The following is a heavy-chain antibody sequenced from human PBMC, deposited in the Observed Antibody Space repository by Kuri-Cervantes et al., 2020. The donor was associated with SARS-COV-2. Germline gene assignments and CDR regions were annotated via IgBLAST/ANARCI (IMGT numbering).Heavy chain of an antibody. CDR2: IYYSGST. Sequence: GSLRLSCAVYGGSFSGYYWSWIRQPPGKGLEWIGYIYYSGSTNYNPSLKSRVTISVDTSKNQFSLKLSSVTAADTAVYYCASKVQGVIKVWGQGTLVTVSS. CDR3: ASKVQGVIKV. D-gene: IGHD3-10*01. CDR1: GGSFSGYY. J-gene: IGHJ4*02. V-gene: IGHV4-59*08.